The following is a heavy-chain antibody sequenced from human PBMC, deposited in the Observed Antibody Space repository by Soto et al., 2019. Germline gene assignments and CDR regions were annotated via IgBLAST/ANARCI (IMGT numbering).Heavy chain of an antibody. Sequence: SGPTLVNPTQTLTLTCTFSGFSLSTSGVGVGWIRQPPGKALEWLALIYWNDDKRYSPSLKSRLTITKDTSKNQVVLTMTNMDPVDTATYYCAPRQGSSRYSRDSSGPRGGYFDYWGQGTLVTVSS. CDR3: APRQGSSRYSRDSSGPRGGYFDY. D-gene: IGHD3-22*01. V-gene: IGHV2-5*01. J-gene: IGHJ4*02. CDR2: IYWNDDK. CDR1: GFSLSTSGVG.